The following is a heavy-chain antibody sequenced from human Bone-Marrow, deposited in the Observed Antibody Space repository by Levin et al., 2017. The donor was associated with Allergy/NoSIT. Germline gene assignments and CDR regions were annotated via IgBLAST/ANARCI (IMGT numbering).Heavy chain of an antibody. Sequence: GGSLRLSCAASGFTFSSYDMHWVRQATGKGLEWVSAIGTAGDTYYPGSVKGRFTISRENAKNSLYLQMNSLRAGDTAVYYCARGGRGHWNDPGRWFDPWGQGTLVTVSS. CDR1: GFTFSSYD. D-gene: IGHD1-1*01. V-gene: IGHV3-13*01. J-gene: IGHJ5*02. CDR3: ARGGRGHWNDPGRWFDP. CDR2: IGTAGDT.